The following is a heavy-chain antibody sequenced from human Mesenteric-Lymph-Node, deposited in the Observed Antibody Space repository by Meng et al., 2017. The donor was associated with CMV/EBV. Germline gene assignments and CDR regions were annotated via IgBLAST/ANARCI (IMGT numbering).Heavy chain of an antibody. J-gene: IGHJ4*02. D-gene: IGHD1-26*01. CDR1: GFTFTNYA. CDR3: ARDAGGSYPYDH. CDR2: ISSGSGYT. Sequence: GESLKISCAASGFTFTNYALTWVRQAPGKGLEWVSGISSGSGYTYYADSVKGRFTISRDNSKNTLYLQMNSLRTEDTAFYYCARDAGGSYPYDHWGQGTLVTVSS. V-gene: IGHV3-23*01.